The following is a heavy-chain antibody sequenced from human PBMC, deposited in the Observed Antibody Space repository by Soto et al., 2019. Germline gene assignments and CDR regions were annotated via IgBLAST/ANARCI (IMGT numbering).Heavy chain of an antibody. D-gene: IGHD2-8*02. CDR2: FSLSGTT. J-gene: IGHJ4*02. CDR1: GASIAGSFF. Sequence: QVQPQESGPGLMKPSGTLSLTWRVSGASIAGSFFWGWIRQPAGKGREWSGRFSLSGTTNYSPSLRSRVTMSADVSKNQFSLRLTSVTAADTALYYCARGMTPPGAPAWYYFDSWGQGTLVTVSS. V-gene: IGHV4-4*07. CDR3: ARGMTPPGAPAWYYFDS.